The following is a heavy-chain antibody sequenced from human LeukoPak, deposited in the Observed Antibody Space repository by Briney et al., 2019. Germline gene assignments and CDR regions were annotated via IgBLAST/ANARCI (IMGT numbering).Heavy chain of an antibody. D-gene: IGHD3-10*01. CDR3: ARFSGTITAFDI. CDR1: GFIISNYS. V-gene: IGHV3-48*01. J-gene: IGHJ3*02. Sequence: GGSLRLSCAASGFIISNYSMSWVRQAPGKGLEWVSYISSGTGNKYYADSVKGRFTISRDNAKNSLYLQMNSLRGEDTAVYHCARFSGTITAFDIWGQGTLVTVSS. CDR2: ISSGTGNK.